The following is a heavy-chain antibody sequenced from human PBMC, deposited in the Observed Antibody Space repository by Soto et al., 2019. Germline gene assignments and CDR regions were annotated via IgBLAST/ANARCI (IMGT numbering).Heavy chain of an antibody. D-gene: IGHD1-26*01. J-gene: IGHJ4*02. Sequence: QVQLVESGGGLVKPGGSLRLSCAASGFTFSDYYMSWIRQAPGKGLEWVSYISSSGRTIYYADSVKGLFTISRDNAKNSLYLQMNSLRADDTAVYYCAMELAEMATNTFDYWGQGTLVTVSS. V-gene: IGHV3-11*01. CDR1: GFTFSDYY. CDR2: ISSSGRTI. CDR3: AMELAEMATNTFDY.